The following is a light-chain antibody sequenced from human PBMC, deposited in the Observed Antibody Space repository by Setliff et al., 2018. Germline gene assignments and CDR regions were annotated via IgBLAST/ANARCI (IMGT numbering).Light chain of an antibody. Sequence: QSALTQPASVSGSPGQSITISCTGTSSDIGGYNYVSWYQQHSGKAPKLMIYEVSNRPSGVSNRFSGSKSVNTASLTISGLQAEDEGDYYCYSYAGGDTYAIFGGGTKVTVL. V-gene: IGLV2-23*02. CDR1: SSDIGGYNY. CDR3: YSYAGGDTYAI. J-gene: IGLJ2*01. CDR2: EVS.